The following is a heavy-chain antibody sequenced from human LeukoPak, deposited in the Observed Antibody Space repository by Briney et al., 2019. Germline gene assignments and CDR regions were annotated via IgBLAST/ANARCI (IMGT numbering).Heavy chain of an antibody. V-gene: IGHV3-30*02. CDR1: GFTFSNSG. CDR2: VWFGESSQ. J-gene: IGHJ4*02. CDR3: AKGGGDSSKYYFDY. Sequence: GGSLRLSCAASGFTFSNSGMHWVRQAPGKGLEWVAGVWFGESSQSYADSVKGRFTISRDNSKNTVWLEMNSLRVEDTAVYYCAKGGGDSSKYYFDYWGQGTQVTVSS. D-gene: IGHD3-16*01.